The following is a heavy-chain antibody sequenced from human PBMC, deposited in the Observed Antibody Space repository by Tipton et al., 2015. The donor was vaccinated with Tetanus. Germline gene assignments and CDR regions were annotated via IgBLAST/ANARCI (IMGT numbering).Heavy chain of an antibody. Sequence: QSGPEVKKPGESLKISCKGSGYSFTSYWIGWVRQMPGKGLEWMGIIYPGDSDTRYSPSFQGQVTISADKSISTAYLQWSSLKASDPGSVYLAGPVDYYGFWSGRGAHVDYWGQGTLGTVSS. V-gene: IGHV5-51*01. J-gene: IGHJ4*02. CDR3: AGPVDYYGFWSGRGAHVDY. D-gene: IGHD3-3*01. CDR2: IYPGDSDT. CDR1: GYSFTSYW.